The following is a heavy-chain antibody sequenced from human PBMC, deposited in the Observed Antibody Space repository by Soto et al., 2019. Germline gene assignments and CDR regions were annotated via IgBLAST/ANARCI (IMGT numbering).Heavy chain of an antibody. CDR3: ARGVSQYTSLAVFDY. CDR1: GFTFSSYA. D-gene: IGHD2-2*02. V-gene: IGHV3-23*01. CDR2: ISGSDGRT. Sequence: EVQLLESGGGLVRPGGSLRLSCAASGFTFSSYAMSWVRQAPGKGLEWVSTISGSDGRTYSTDSVKGRFTISRDNSRNTAYLQMTSLRVEDTAVYYGARGVSQYTSLAVFDYWGRGTLVTVSS. J-gene: IGHJ4*02.